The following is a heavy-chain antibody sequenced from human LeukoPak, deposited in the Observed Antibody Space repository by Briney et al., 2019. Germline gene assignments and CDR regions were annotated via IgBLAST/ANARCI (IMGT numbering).Heavy chain of an antibody. Sequence: PGGSLRLSCAASGFTFADYGMSWVRHAPGKGLERVSGINWNGGSTGYADSVKGRFTISRDNAKNSLYLQMNSLRAEDTALYHCARSPSSSWYYFDYWGQGTLVTVSS. D-gene: IGHD6-13*01. CDR3: ARSPSSSWYYFDY. CDR1: GFTFADYG. J-gene: IGHJ4*02. CDR2: INWNGGST. V-gene: IGHV3-20*01.